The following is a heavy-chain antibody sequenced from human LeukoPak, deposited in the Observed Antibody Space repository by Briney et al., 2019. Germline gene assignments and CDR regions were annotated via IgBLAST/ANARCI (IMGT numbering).Heavy chain of an antibody. CDR1: GFTFSSYA. CDR2: ISYDGSNK. V-gene: IGHV3-30-3*01. J-gene: IGHJ1*01. Sequence: GGSLRLSCAASGFTFSSYAMHLVRQAPGKGLEWVAVISYDGSNKYYADSVKGRFTISRDNSKNTLYLQMNSLRAEDTAVYYCARGPYRGAGYFSYFQHWGQGTLVTVSS. CDR3: ARGPYRGAGYFSYFQH. D-gene: IGHD3-9*01.